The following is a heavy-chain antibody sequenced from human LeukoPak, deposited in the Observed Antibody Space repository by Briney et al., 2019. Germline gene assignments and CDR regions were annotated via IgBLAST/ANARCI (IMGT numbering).Heavy chain of an antibody. CDR3: ARGGRYYGSGSYQIYYYYYMDV. D-gene: IGHD3-10*01. J-gene: IGHJ6*03. Sequence: SETLSLTCAVYGGSFSTYYWSWIRQPPGKGLEWIGEINHSGSTNYNPSLKSRVTISVDTSKNQFSLKLSSVTAADTAVYYCARGGRYYGSGSYQIYYYYYMDVWGKGTTVTVSS. CDR1: GGSFSTYY. CDR2: INHSGST. V-gene: IGHV4-34*01.